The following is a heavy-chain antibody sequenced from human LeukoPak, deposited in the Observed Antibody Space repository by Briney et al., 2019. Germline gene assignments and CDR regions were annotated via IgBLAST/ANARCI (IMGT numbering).Heavy chain of an antibody. CDR1: GGSISSYY. V-gene: IGHV4-59*01. Sequence: SETLSLTCTVSGGSISSYYWSWIRQPPGKGLEWIGYIYYSGSTNYNPSLRARVTISVAPSKNQSSLKLSSVTAADTAVYYCARERSGDAFDIWGQGTMVTVSS. CDR2: IYYSGST. J-gene: IGHJ3*02. CDR3: ARERSGDAFDI.